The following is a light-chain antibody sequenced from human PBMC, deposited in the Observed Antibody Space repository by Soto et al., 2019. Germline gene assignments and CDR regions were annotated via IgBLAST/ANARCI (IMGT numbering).Light chain of an antibody. J-gene: IGLJ1*01. CDR2: DVS. V-gene: IGLV2-14*01. Sequence: QPVLTHPASGSGSPGQSITISCTGTSSDVGGYNYVSWYQEHPGKAPKLMIYDVSNRPSGVSNRFSGSKSDNTASLTISGLQAEDEADYYCSSYTSDSTYVFGTGTKVTVL. CDR3: SSYTSDSTYV. CDR1: SSDVGGYNY.